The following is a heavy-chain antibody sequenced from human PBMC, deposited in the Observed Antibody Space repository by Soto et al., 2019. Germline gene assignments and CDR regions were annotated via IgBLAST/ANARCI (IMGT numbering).Heavy chain of an antibody. CDR2: IYDSGST. V-gene: IGHV4-59*01. CDR1: GGSIGSYY. J-gene: IGHJ4*02. D-gene: IGHD2-15*01. CDR3: ARSSMGPVDYFDF. Sequence: SETLSLTCTVSGGSIGSYYWAWIRHSPGKGLEWIGNIYDSGSTNYSPVLKSRVSMSVDTSKNLFSLKRNSVTAADTAVYYCARSSMGPVDYFDFWGQGTVVTVYS.